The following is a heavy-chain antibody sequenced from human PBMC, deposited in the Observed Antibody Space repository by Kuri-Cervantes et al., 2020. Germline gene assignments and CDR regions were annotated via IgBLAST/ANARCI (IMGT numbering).Heavy chain of an antibody. J-gene: IGHJ6*02. Sequence: GGSLRLSCAASGFTFSSYAMSWVRQAPGKGLEWVSAISGSGGSTYYADSVKGRFTISRDNSKNTLYPQMNSLRAEDTAVYYCARRGVGASLHYYYYGMDVWGQGTTVTVSS. CDR2: ISGSGGST. CDR1: GFTFSSYA. D-gene: IGHD2-15*01. V-gene: IGHV3-23*01. CDR3: ARRGVGASLHYYYYGMDV.